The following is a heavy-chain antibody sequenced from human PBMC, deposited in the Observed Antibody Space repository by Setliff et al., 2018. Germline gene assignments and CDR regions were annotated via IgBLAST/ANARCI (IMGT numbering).Heavy chain of an antibody. CDR3: ATNLNSGSLTPDAFDI. Sequence: ASVKVSCKASGYAFTSYYMHWVRQAPGQGLEWMGIINPSGGSTIYAQKFQGRVTMTEDTSTDTAYMELSSLRSEDTAVYYCATNLNSGSLTPDAFDIWGQGTMVTVSS. CDR1: GYAFTSYY. V-gene: IGHV1-46*01. J-gene: IGHJ3*02. D-gene: IGHD1-26*01. CDR2: INPSGGST.